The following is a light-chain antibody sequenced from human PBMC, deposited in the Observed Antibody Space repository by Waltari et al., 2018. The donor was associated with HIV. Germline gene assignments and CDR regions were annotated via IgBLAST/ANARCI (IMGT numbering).Light chain of an antibody. CDR2: NNN. V-gene: IGLV3-19*01. Sequence: SSELTQDPAVSVALGQTVRITCQGDSLRSYYASWYQQKPGQAPVLVIYNNNNRPSGLPDRFSVSSSGNTASLTITGAQAEDEADYYCNSRDSSGKHHWVFGGGTKLTVL. CDR1: SLRSYY. CDR3: NSRDSSGKHHWV. J-gene: IGLJ3*02.